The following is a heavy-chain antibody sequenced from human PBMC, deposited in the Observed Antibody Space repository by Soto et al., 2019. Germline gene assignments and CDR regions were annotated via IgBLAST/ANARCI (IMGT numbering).Heavy chain of an antibody. CDR3: AREKSYYDTSGPGGYFDY. Sequence: SETLSLTCTVSGGSISSYYWSWIRQPAGKGLRWIGRSSSSGSTHYNPSLKSRVTLSLDTSKNQFSLKLSSVTAADTAVYYCAREKSYYDTSGPGGYFDYWGQGTLVTVSS. J-gene: IGHJ4*02. CDR2: SSSSGST. D-gene: IGHD3-22*01. V-gene: IGHV4-4*07. CDR1: GGSISSYY.